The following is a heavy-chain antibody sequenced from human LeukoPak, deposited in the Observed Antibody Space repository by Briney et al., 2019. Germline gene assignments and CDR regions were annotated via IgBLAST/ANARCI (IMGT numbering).Heavy chain of an antibody. V-gene: IGHV3-53*01. CDR2: MYSRGDT. Sequence: RGSLRHSCAASGFTVSDNYMSWVRQAPGKGLEWVSVMYSRGDTYYANSVKGRFTFSRDISKNTLYLQMNGLRTEDTAMYYCARDAPQVPAAGVLASWGQGSLVTVSS. D-gene: IGHD6-13*01. CDR3: ARDAPQVPAAGVLAS. CDR1: GFTVSDNY. J-gene: IGHJ5*02.